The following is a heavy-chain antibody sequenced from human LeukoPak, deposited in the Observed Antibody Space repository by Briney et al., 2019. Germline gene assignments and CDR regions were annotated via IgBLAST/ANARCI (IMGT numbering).Heavy chain of an antibody. V-gene: IGHV3-74*01. Sequence: GGSLRLSCAASGFNFSGYWMHWVRQTPGKGLVWVSRTNPDGSSTSYVDSVKGRFTVSRDNAKNTLYLQMNSLRAEDTAVYYCARDGRGSAFDIWGQGTMVTVSS. J-gene: IGHJ3*02. CDR3: ARDGRGSAFDI. D-gene: IGHD5-12*01. CDR2: TNPDGSST. CDR1: GFNFSGYW.